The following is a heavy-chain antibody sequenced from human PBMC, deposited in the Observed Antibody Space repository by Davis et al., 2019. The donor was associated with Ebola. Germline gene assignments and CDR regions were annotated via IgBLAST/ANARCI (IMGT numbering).Heavy chain of an antibody. J-gene: IGHJ5*02. CDR2: INHCGST. V-gene: IGHV4-39*01. Sequence: SETLSLTCTVSGGSISSGGYYWSWIRQPQGKGLEWIGEINHCGSTNYNPSLKSRVTISVDTSKNQFSLKLSSVTAADTAVYYCARHGVFDWNYVWFDPWGQGTLVTVSS. CDR1: GGSISSGGYY. D-gene: IGHD1-7*01. CDR3: ARHGVFDWNYVWFDP.